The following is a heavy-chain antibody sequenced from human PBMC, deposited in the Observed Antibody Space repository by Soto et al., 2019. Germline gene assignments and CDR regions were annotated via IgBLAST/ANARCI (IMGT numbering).Heavy chain of an antibody. J-gene: IGHJ2*01. Sequence: QVQLVESGGGVVQPGRSLRLSCAASGFTFSSYAMHWVRQAPCKGLEWVAVISYDGSNKYYADSVKGRFTISRDNSKNTLYLQMNSLRAEDTAVYYCARDPLWGTAMVLWYFDLWGRGTLVTVSS. CDR3: ARDPLWGTAMVLWYFDL. D-gene: IGHD5-18*01. CDR2: ISYDGSNK. V-gene: IGHV3-30-3*01. CDR1: GFTFSSYA.